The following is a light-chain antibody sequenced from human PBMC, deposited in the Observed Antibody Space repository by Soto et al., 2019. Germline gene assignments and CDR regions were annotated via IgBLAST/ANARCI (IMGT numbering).Light chain of an antibody. Sequence: EIVLTQSPGTLSLYPGERATLSCRASQSVNTKYLAWYQQKPGQAPRLLIYGASTRATGIPARFSGSGSGTEFTLTISSLQSEDFAVYYCQQYNNWPPKLTFGGGTKADIK. V-gene: IGKV3-15*01. CDR2: GAS. J-gene: IGKJ4*01. CDR3: QQYNNWPPKLT. CDR1: QSVNTKY.